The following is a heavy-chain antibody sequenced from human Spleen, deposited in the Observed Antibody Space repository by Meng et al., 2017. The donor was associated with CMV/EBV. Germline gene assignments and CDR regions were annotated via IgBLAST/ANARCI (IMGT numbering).Heavy chain of an antibody. CDR2: IHGKSRSS. CDR3: AKQFGVADRPRGSDY. CDR1: GFTFEDYG. J-gene: IGHJ4*02. Sequence: GESLKISCVGSGFTFEDYGMGWVRQSPGQGLEWVSGIHGKSRSSGYVDSVKGRFTISRDNAKSTLYLQMNSLRAEDTALYYCAKQFGVADRPRGSDYWGRGTLVTVSS. D-gene: IGHD6-6*01. V-gene: IGHV3-20*04.